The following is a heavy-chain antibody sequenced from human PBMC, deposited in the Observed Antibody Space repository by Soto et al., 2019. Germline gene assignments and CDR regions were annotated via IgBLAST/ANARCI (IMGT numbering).Heavy chain of an antibody. V-gene: IGHV3-48*02. CDR1: GFTFSSYS. CDR3: ATDVLRFLESSYYYYGMDV. CDR2: ISSSSSTI. Sequence: EVQLVESGGGLVQPGGSLRLSCAASGFTFSSYSMNWVRQAPGKGLEWVSYISSSSSTIYYADSVKGRFTSSRDNAKNSLYLQMNSLRDEDTVVYYCATDVLRFLESSYYYYGMDVWGQANTVTGSS. J-gene: IGHJ6*02. D-gene: IGHD3-3*01.